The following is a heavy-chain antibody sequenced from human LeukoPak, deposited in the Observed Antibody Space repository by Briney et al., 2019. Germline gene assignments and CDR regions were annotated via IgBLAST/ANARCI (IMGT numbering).Heavy chain of an antibody. CDR2: INPNSGGT. J-gene: IGHJ4*02. Sequence: ASVKVSCKASGYTFTGYYMHWVRQPPGQGLEWRGWINPNSGGTNYAQKFQGRVTMTRDTSISTAYMELSRLRSDDTAVYYCARELRYFDWFNGDYWGQGTLVTVSS. CDR1: GYTFTGYY. D-gene: IGHD3-9*01. V-gene: IGHV1-2*02. CDR3: ARELRYFDWFNGDY.